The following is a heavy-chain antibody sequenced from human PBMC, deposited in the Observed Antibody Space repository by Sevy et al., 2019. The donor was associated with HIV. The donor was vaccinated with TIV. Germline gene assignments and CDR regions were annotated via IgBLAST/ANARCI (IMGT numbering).Heavy chain of an antibody. D-gene: IGHD3-3*01. CDR1: GFNFSIYG. Sequence: GESLKISCAASGFNFSIYGMHWVRQAPGKGLEWVALIWYDGSNKYYADSVKGRFTISRDNSKNTVYLHMNSLRAEDTAVYYCARGKHVSDYYGSFDYWGQGTLVTVSS. CDR3: ARGKHVSDYYGSFDY. J-gene: IGHJ4*02. V-gene: IGHV3-33*01. CDR2: IWYDGSNK.